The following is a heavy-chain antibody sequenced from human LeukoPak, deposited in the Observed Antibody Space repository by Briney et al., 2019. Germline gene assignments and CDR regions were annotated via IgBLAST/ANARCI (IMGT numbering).Heavy chain of an antibody. CDR1: GYTFIAYY. V-gene: IGHV1-2*02. CDR3: ARVSVVVTARAFDI. Sequence: GASVKVSCTTSGYTFIAYYLHWVRQAPGQGLEWMGWLNPGPGGTLYAQKFQGRVTMTRDTSISTAYMELSRLRSDDTAVYYCARVSVVVTARAFDIWGQGTMVTVSS. D-gene: IGHD2-21*02. J-gene: IGHJ3*02. CDR2: LNPGPGGT.